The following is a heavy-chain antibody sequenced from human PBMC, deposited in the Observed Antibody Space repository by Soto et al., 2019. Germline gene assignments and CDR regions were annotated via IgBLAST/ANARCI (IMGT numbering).Heavy chain of an antibody. CDR1: GGNFCSYA. CDR2: IIPIFGSA. Sequence: SAKVSCKASGGNFCSYAISWVRQAPGQGLEWMGGIIPIFGSANYAQKFTRRVTITADESTSTAYMQLSSLRSEDTAVYSCAIGRSSYGTLMYYLDYWGRGTLVTVSS. V-gene: IGHV1-69*13. D-gene: IGHD5-18*01. J-gene: IGHJ4*02. CDR3: AIGRSSYGTLMYYLDY.